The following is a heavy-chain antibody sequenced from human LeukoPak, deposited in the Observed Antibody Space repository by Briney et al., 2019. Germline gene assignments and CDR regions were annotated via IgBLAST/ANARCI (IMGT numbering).Heavy chain of an antibody. V-gene: IGHV3-21*01. D-gene: IGHD6-6*01. CDR2: ISSSSSYI. Sequence: GGSLRLSCAASGFTFSSYSMNWVRQAPGKGLEWVSSISSSSSYIYYADSVKGRFTISRANAKNSLYLQMNSLRAEDTAVYYCARDSRAYSSSFPFDYWGQGTLVTVSS. CDR3: ARDSRAYSSSFPFDY. J-gene: IGHJ4*02. CDR1: GFTFSSYS.